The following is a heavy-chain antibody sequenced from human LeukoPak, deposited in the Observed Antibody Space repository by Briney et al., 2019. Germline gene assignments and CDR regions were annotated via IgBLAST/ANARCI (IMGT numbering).Heavy chain of an antibody. V-gene: IGHV3-48*03. Sequence: PGGSLRLSCAASGFIISSYEMNWVRQAPGKGLEWVSYLSSSGTIYYADSVKGRFTISRDNAKNLLFLQMNGLRAEDTALYYCARGRSITLLRGVAMSDGFDIWGQGAMVAVSS. D-gene: IGHD3-10*01. CDR2: LSSSGTI. CDR3: ARGRSITLLRGVAMSDGFDI. J-gene: IGHJ3*02. CDR1: GFIISSYE.